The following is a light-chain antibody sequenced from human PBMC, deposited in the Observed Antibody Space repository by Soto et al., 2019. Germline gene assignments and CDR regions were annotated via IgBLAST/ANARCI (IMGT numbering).Light chain of an antibody. Sequence: SYELTQPPSVSVSPGQTASITCSGDKLGDKYACWYQQKPGQSPVLVIYQDNKRPSGIPERFSGSNSGNTATLTISGTQAMDEADYYCQAWDSSNVYVFGPGTKLTVL. CDR1: KLGDKY. J-gene: IGLJ1*01. V-gene: IGLV3-1*01. CDR2: QDN. CDR3: QAWDSSNVYV.